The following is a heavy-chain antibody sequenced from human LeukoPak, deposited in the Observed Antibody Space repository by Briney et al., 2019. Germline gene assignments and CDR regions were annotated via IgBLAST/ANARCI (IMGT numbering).Heavy chain of an antibody. CDR2: IYYSGKT. CDR1: GGSFSGYY. Sequence: SETLSLTCAVYGGSFSGYYWSWIRQPPGKGLEWIGNIYYSGKTDYNPSLKSRVTISVDTSKNQFSLKLSSVTAADTAVYYCAGGWLPDKNDFWGQGTLVTVSA. CDR3: AGGWLPDKNDF. V-gene: IGHV4-34*01. J-gene: IGHJ4*02. D-gene: IGHD5-24*01.